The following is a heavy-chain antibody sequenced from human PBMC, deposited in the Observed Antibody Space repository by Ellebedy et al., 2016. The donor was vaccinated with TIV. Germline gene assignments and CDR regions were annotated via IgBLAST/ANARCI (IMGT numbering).Heavy chain of an antibody. V-gene: IGHV3-30*03. CDR1: GFTFSSYG. Sequence: GGSLRLSCAVSGFTFSSYGLHWVRQAPGKGLEWVAVISIDGSNRYYADSVKGRFTISRDNAKNTVYLQMNSLRAEDTAVYYCASCIAAAPLEVWYFDLWGRGTLVTVPS. CDR3: ASCIAAAPLEVWYFDL. CDR2: ISIDGSNR. D-gene: IGHD6-13*01. J-gene: IGHJ2*01.